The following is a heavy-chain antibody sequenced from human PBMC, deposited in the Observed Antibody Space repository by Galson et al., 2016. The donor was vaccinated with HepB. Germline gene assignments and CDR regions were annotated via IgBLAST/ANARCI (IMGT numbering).Heavy chain of an antibody. CDR3: AKELGSTST. V-gene: IGHV3-30*18. J-gene: IGHJ5*02. D-gene: IGHD6-6*01. CDR2: ISYDGSNK. CDR1: GITVNTYG. Sequence: SLRLSCAASGITVNTYGMHWVRQAPGKGLEWVAFISYDGSNKYYGDSVKGRFTISRDLSKHTLHLQMNSLRHEDTAVYYCAKELGSTSTWGQGTRVTVSS.